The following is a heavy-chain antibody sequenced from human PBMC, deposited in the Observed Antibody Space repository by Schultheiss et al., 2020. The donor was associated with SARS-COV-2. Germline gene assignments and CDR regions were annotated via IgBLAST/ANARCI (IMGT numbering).Heavy chain of an antibody. CDR2: FHSSGTT. D-gene: IGHD3-22*01. CDR1: GGSISSFY. J-gene: IGHJ4*02. CDR3: ARGDSSGTPST. Sequence: SQTLSLTCTVSGGSISSFYWSWIRQPAGKGLEWIGRFHSSGTTNYNPSLKSRVTMSADTSKNQFSLKLSSLTAADTAVYYCARGDSSGTPSTWGQGTLVTVSS. V-gene: IGHV4-4*07.